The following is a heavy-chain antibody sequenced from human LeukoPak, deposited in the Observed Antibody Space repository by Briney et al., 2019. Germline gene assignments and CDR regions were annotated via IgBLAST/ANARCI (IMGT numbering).Heavy chain of an antibody. V-gene: IGHV1-69*06. CDR2: IIPIFGTA. D-gene: IGHD2-2*01. CDR1: GGTFSSYA. J-gene: IGHJ5*02. CDR3: VRDRDCSSTSCLNWFDP. Sequence: ASVKVSCKASGGTFSSYAISWVRQAPGQGLEWMGGIIPIFGTANYAQKFQGRVTITADKSTSTAYMELSSLRSEDTAVYYCVRDRDCSSTSCLNWFDPWGQGTLVTVSS.